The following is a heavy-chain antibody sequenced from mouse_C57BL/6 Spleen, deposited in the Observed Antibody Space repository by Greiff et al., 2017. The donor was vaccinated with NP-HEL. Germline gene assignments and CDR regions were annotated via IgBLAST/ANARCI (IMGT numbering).Heavy chain of an antibody. Sequence: EVQLQQSGPELVKPGASVKISCKASGYTFTDYYMNWVKQSHGKSLEWIGDINPNNGGTSYNQKFKGKATLTVDKSSSTAYMELRSLTSEDSAVYYCASTSYYLFAYWGQGTLVTVSA. V-gene: IGHV1-26*01. D-gene: IGHD2-10*01. CDR2: INPNNGGT. CDR1: GYTFTDYY. CDR3: ASTSYYLFAY. J-gene: IGHJ3*01.